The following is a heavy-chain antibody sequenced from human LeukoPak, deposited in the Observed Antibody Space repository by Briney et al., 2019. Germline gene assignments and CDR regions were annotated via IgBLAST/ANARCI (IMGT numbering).Heavy chain of an antibody. CDR2: IWYDGSNK. CDR1: GFTFSIYG. D-gene: IGHD1-26*01. Sequence: PGGCLRLSRAASGFTFSIYGMHWLRQAPGKGLEWVAVIWYDGSNKYYADSVKGRFTISRDNSKNTLYLQMNSLRAEDTAVYYCARGIGATDYWGQGTLVTVSS. CDR3: ARGIGATDY. J-gene: IGHJ4*02. V-gene: IGHV3-33*01.